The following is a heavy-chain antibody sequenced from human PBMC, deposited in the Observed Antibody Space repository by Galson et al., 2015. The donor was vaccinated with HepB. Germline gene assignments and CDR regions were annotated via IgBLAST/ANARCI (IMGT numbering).Heavy chain of an antibody. CDR1: NGSIVAFY. J-gene: IGHJ4*02. Sequence: SETLSLTCTISNGSIVAFYWSWVRQSPGKSLEWLGYMSFGGSATYNPSLNSRVTIAAATSERQFSLSLTSVTAADTAVYYCARHPPGGRGFFDNWGQGKLVIVSS. CDR2: MSFGGSA. CDR3: ARHPPGGRGFFDN. D-gene: IGHD3-16*01. V-gene: IGHV4-59*08.